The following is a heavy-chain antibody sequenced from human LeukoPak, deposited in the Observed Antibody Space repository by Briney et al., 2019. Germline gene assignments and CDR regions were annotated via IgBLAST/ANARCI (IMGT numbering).Heavy chain of an antibody. D-gene: IGHD2-2*01. CDR3: ARARHANAWYAFDI. CDR1: GGSVSSYY. CDR2: LSHSGSS. J-gene: IGHJ3*02. Sequence: PSETLSLTCTVSGGSVSSYYWSWIRRPPGRGLEWIAYLSHSGSSDSNPSLTSRVTTLVDTSKNQFSLKLTSVTAADTAVYYCARARHANAWYAFDIWGHGTMVTVSS. V-gene: IGHV4-59*02.